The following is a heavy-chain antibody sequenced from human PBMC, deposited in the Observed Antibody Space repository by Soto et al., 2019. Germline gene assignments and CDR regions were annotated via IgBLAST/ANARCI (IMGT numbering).Heavy chain of an antibody. Sequence: GGSLRLSCAASGFTFSNYAMSWVRQAPGKGLEWVSLVSATAGTTYYTDTVKGRFTNSRDNSRNTVYLKMNSLRADDTAVYYCAKDRLGGGFDYWGQGTLVTVSS. CDR3: AKDRLGGGFDY. J-gene: IGHJ4*02. CDR2: VSATAGTT. V-gene: IGHV3-23*01. D-gene: IGHD3-16*01. CDR1: GFTFSNYA.